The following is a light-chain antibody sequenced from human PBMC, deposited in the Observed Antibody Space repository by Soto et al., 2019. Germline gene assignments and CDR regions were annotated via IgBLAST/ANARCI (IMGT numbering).Light chain of an antibody. CDR1: QGISSY. CDR2: YAS. J-gene: IGKJ5*01. V-gene: IGKV1-9*01. CDR3: QQSHSRIT. Sequence: IQLTQSPAYLAASVGDRVTITCRASQGISSYLGWYQQTPANAPNLLIYYASTLHSAVPSRFSGGGSGTDFTLTISRLQPEDFATYYCQQSHSRITFGQGTRLEI.